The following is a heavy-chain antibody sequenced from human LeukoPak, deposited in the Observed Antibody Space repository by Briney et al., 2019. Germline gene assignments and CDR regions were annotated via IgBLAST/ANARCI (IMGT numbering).Heavy chain of an antibody. Sequence: SETLSLTCTVSSGSISSDGYYWSWIRQHPGKGLEWIGYSYYSGSTYYNPSLKSRVTISVDTSKNQFSLKLSSVTAADTAVYYCARGNSAYDYLDYWGQGTLVTVSS. CDR1: SGSISSDGYY. D-gene: IGHD5-12*01. V-gene: IGHV4-31*03. CDR3: ARGNSAYDYLDY. J-gene: IGHJ4*02. CDR2: SYYSGST.